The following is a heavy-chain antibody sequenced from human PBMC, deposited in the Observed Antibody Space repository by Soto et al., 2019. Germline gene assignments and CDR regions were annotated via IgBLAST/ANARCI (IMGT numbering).Heavy chain of an antibody. CDR3: AREGNVGVIQMRYFDY. J-gene: IGHJ4*02. D-gene: IGHD2-21*01. CDR2: IYPGNADT. CDR1: GYTFANYH. Sequence: ASVKVSCKASGYTFANYHIHWVRQAPGQGLEWMGIIYPGNADTDYPQNLRGRVTLTRDTSTTTVYMELSSLTSDDTALYYCAREGNVGVIQMRYFDYWGQGTLVTVSS. V-gene: IGHV1-46*01.